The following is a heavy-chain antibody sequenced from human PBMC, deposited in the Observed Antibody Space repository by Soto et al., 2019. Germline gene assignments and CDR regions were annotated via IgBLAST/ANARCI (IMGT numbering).Heavy chain of an antibody. V-gene: IGHV3-53*01. CDR2: IYAGGDT. D-gene: IGHD2-15*01. CDR3: ARGLGFCSGGACYEY. Sequence: GGSLRLSCAASGFSVSDNYVTWVRQAPGKGLEWVSVIYAGGDTFYADSVKGRFTISRDTSENMVYLQMRSLTVEDTAVYHCARGLGFCSGGACYEYWGQGTVVTAPQ. CDR1: GFSVSDNY. J-gene: IGHJ4*02.